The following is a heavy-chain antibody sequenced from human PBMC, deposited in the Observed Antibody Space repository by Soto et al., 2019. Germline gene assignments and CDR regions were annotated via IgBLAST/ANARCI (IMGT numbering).Heavy chain of an antibody. D-gene: IGHD2-2*01. CDR2: IYYSGST. Sequence: SETLSLTCTVSGGSISSYYWSWIRQPPGKGLEWIGYIYYSGSTNYNPSLKSRVTISVDTSKNQFPLKLSSVTAADTAEYYCARHRTSTARKRYYYYMDVWGKGTTVTVSS. J-gene: IGHJ6*03. V-gene: IGHV4-59*08. CDR1: GGSISSYY. CDR3: ARHRTSTARKRYYYYMDV.